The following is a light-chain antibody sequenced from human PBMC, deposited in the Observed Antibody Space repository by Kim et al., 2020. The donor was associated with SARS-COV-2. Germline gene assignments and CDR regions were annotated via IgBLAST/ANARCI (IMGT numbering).Light chain of an antibody. CDR3: NSRDSNDNVV. CDR1: SLRRYY. V-gene: IGLV3-19*01. Sequence: VALGQTVRITCQGDSLRRYYATWYQQKPGQAPILVIYGKNNWPSGIPDRFSGSSSGNTASLTITGTQAGDEADYYCNSRDSNDNVVFGGGTQLTVL. CDR2: GKN. J-gene: IGLJ2*01.